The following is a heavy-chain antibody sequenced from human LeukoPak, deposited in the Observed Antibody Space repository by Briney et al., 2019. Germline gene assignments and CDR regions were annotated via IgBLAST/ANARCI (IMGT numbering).Heavy chain of an antibody. CDR2: INPSGGST. CDR3: ARDRCSGGSCPETYYFDY. J-gene: IGHJ4*02. D-gene: IGHD2-15*01. V-gene: IGHV1-46*01. CDR1: GYTFTSYY. Sequence: ASVKVSCKASGYTFTSYYMHWVRQAPGQGLEWMGIINPSGGSTSYAQKFQGRVTMTRDMSTSTVYMELSSLRSEDTAVYYCARDRCSGGSCPETYYFDYWGQGTLVTVSS.